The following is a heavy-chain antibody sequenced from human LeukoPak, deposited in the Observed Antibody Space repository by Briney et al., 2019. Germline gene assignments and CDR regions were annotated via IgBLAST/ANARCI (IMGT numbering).Heavy chain of an antibody. CDR1: GGSISNFY. Sequence: SETLSLTCTVSGGSISNFYWSWIRQPPGKRLEWMGYIYETGSTKYNPSLKSRVTMSVGTSKNQSSLKMNSVTAADTAIYYCVRHRRSDAYAFDIWGQGTVVSVSS. J-gene: IGHJ3*02. CDR3: VRHRRSDAYAFDI. CDR2: IYETGST. V-gene: IGHV4-59*08.